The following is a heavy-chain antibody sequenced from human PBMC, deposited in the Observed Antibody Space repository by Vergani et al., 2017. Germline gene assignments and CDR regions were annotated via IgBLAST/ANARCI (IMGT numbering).Heavy chain of an antibody. J-gene: IGHJ3*02. CDR3: ANRKRYYDILTGYYIFDDAFDI. CDR1: GFSLSTSGVG. Sequence: QITLKESGPTLVKPTQTLTLTCTFSGFSLSTSGVGVGWIRQPPGKALEWLALIYWDDDKRYSPPLKSRLTITKDTSKNQVVLTMTNMDPVDTATYYCANRKRYYDILTGYYIFDDAFDIWGQGTMVTVSS. V-gene: IGHV2-5*02. CDR2: IYWDDDK. D-gene: IGHD3-9*01.